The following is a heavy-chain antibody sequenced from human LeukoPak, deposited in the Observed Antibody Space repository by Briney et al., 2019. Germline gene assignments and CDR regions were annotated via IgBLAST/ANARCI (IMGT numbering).Heavy chain of an antibody. D-gene: IGHD1-1*01. J-gene: IGHJ4*02. CDR2: IHHSGST. CDR3: ARHENWNDPFFDY. CDR1: GGSISSNKW. Sequence: NPSGTLSLTCAVSGGSISSNKWWSWVRQPPGKGLEWIGEIHHSGSTNYNPSLKSRVTISVDTSKNQFSLKLSSVTAADTAVYYCARHENWNDPFFDYWGQGTLVTVSS. V-gene: IGHV4-4*02.